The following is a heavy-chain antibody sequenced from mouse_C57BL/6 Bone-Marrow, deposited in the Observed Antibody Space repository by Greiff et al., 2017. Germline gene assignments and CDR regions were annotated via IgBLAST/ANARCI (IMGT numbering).Heavy chain of an antibody. CDR2: IDPENGDT. D-gene: IGHD3-1*01. V-gene: IGHV14-4*01. CDR3: PTDMFAG. CDR1: GFNFKDDY. Sequence: VQLKQSGAELVRPGASVKLSCTASGFNFKDDYMHWVKQRPEQGLEWIGWIDPENGDTDYAPKFQGKATITADTSSITAYRQLSSLTSEDTGVCYCPTDMFAGGGQGTLVTVSA. J-gene: IGHJ3*01.